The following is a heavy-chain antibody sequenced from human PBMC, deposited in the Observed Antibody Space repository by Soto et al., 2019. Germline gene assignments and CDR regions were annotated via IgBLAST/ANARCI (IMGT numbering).Heavy chain of an antibody. D-gene: IGHD2-2*01. Sequence: AAVQVSCKSSGYTFSNYGITWVRQAPGQPLEWLGWISLYSDGTNYAQKFKGRVSMTTDTSTTTAYMELRSLRSYYTAVYYCARVVPGAEAWFGPWGQGTLVTVSS. J-gene: IGHJ5*02. CDR3: ARVVPGAEAWFGP. V-gene: IGHV1-18*01. CDR1: GYTFSNYG. CDR2: ISLYSDGT.